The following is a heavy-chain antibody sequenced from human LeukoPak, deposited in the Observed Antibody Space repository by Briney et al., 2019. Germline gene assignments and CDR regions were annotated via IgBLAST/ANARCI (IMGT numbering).Heavy chain of an antibody. CDR2: ISSSSSTI. Sequence: GGSLRLSCAASGFTFSSYSMNWVRQAPRKGLEWVSYISSSSSTIYYADSVKGRFTISRDNAKNSLYLQMNSLRAEDTAVYYCARGSGTTGFDYWGQGTLVTVSS. CDR3: ARGSGTTGFDY. J-gene: IGHJ4*02. V-gene: IGHV3-48*01. CDR1: GFTFSSYS. D-gene: IGHD3-10*01.